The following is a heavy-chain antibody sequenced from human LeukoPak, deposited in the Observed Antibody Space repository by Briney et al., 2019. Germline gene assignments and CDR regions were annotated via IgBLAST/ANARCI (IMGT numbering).Heavy chain of an antibody. CDR2: INSDGSST. CDR3: ARVYGKVTDDAFDI. J-gene: IGHJ3*02. V-gene: IGHV3-74*01. Sequence: TGGSLRLSCAASGFTFSSYWMHWVRQAPGKGLVWVSRINSDGSSTSYADSEKGRFTISRDNAKNTLYLQMNSLRAEDTAVYYCARVYGKVTDDAFDIWGQGTMVTVPS. CDR1: GFTFSSYW. D-gene: IGHD1-14*01.